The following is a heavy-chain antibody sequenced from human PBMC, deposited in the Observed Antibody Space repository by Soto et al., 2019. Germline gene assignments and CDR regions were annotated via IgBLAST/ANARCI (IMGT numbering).Heavy chain of an antibody. CDR2: IYWDDDK. V-gene: IGHV2-5*02. D-gene: IGHD2-2*01. J-gene: IGHJ6*03. CDR1: GLSLSTSGVV. Sequence: QITLKESGPTLVKPTQTLTLTCTFSGLSLSTSGVVVGWIRQPPGKALEWLALIYWDDDKRYSPSLKSRLTITKDTSKNQVVLTMTNMDPVDTATYYCAHSSHIVVVPAAIRSYYYYMDVWGKGTTVTVSS. CDR3: AHSSHIVVVPAAIRSYYYYMDV.